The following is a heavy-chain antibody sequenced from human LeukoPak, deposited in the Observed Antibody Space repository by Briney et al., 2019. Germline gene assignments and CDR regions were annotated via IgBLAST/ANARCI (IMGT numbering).Heavy chain of an antibody. CDR1: GGSIRSSNW. CDR3: AIRLSSSCFDC. Sequence: SETLSLTCAVSGGSIRSSNWSSWVRQPPGKGLECIGEIYHSGSTNYNPSLKSRVTISVDKSKNQFSLKLSSVTAADTAVYYCAIRLSSSCFDCWGQGTLVTVPS. D-gene: IGHD6-6*01. V-gene: IGHV4-4*02. J-gene: IGHJ4*02. CDR2: IYHSGST.